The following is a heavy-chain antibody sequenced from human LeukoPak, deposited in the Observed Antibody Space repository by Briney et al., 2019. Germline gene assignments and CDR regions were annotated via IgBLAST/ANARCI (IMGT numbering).Heavy chain of an antibody. J-gene: IGHJ4*02. D-gene: IGHD2-2*01. CDR1: GFTFSSYW. CDR3: ARGPQGYCSSNSCSFDY. Sequence: PGGSLRLSCAASGFTFSSYWMSWVRQAPGKGLEWVANIKHDGSEKYYVDSVKGRFTISRDKAKNSLYLQMNSLRAEDTALYYCARGPQGYCSSNSCSFDYWGQGTLVTVSS. V-gene: IGHV3-7*01. CDR2: IKHDGSEK.